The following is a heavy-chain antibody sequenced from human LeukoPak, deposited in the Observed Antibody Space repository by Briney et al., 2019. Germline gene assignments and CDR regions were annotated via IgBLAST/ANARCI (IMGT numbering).Heavy chain of an antibody. V-gene: IGHV1-69*05. Sequence: ASVKVSCKASGGTFSSYAISWVRRPPGQGLEWMGRIISIFGTANYAQKFQGRVTITTDESTSTAYMELSSLRSEDTAVYYCAREVREYRSDLPIDYWGQGTLVTVSS. J-gene: IGHJ4*02. CDR2: IISIFGTA. CDR3: AREVREYRSDLPIDY. CDR1: GGTFSSYA. D-gene: IGHD6-19*01.